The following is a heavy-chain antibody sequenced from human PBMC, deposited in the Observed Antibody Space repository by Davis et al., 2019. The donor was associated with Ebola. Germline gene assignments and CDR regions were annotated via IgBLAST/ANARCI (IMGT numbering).Heavy chain of an antibody. CDR2: ISGSGGST. Sequence: GGSLRLSCAASGFTFSTYSMSWVRQAPGKGLEWVSAISGSGGSTYYADSVKGRFTISRDNSKKPQSLQMNSLRAEDTAVYYCARMDYGDYYGMDVWGQGTTVTVSS. CDR3: ARMDYGDYYGMDV. D-gene: IGHD4-17*01. J-gene: IGHJ6*02. CDR1: GFTFSTYS. V-gene: IGHV3-23*01.